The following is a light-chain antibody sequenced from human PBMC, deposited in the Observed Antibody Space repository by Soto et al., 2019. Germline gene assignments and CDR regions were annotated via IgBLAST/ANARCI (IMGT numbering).Light chain of an antibody. V-gene: IGKV3-11*01. CDR3: QQRNNWPPIT. J-gene: IGKJ5*01. Sequence: EIVLTQSPGTLSLSPGERGTLSCRASQSVAANYLAWYQQKRGQAPRLLIYGASNRATGVPARFSGSGSGTDFTLTISSLEPEDFALYYCQQRNNWPPITVGQGTRLEIK. CDR1: QSVAANY. CDR2: GAS.